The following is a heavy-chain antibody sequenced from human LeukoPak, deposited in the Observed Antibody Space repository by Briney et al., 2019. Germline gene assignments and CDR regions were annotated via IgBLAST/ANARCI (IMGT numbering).Heavy chain of an antibody. CDR1: GFTFSSYA. D-gene: IGHD3-16*01. J-gene: IGHJ4*02. CDR3: AKVSVWYTKGSYGY. Sequence: GGSLRLSCAASGFTFSSYAMSWVRQAPGKWLEWVSAISGSGGSTYYADSVKGRFTISRDNSKNTLYLQMNSLRAEDTAVYYCAKVSVWYTKGSYGYWGQGTLVTVSS. V-gene: IGHV3-23*01. CDR2: ISGSGGST.